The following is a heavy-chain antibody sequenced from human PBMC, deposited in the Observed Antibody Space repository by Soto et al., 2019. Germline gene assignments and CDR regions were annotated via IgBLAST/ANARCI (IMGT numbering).Heavy chain of an antibody. Sequence: ASVKVSCKVSGYTLTELSMHWVRQAPGKGLEWMGGFDPEDGETIYAQKFQGRVTMTEDTSTDTAYMELSSLRSEDTAVCYCATVSGDSSSWSWGWFDPWGQGTLVTVSS. J-gene: IGHJ5*02. D-gene: IGHD6-13*01. CDR1: GYTLTELS. CDR2: FDPEDGET. CDR3: ATVSGDSSSWSWGWFDP. V-gene: IGHV1-24*01.